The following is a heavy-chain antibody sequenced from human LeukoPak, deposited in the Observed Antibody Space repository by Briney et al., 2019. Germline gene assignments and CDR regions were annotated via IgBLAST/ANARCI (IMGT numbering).Heavy chain of an antibody. V-gene: IGHV4-39*01. CDR3: ARFGSSSSPRRFDP. CDR1: GGSISSSNYY. Sequence: SETLSLTCSVSGGSISSSNYYWGWIRQPPGKGLEWIGNIYYLGGTYYNPSLKSRVTISVDTSKNQFSLKLSSVTAADTAVYYCARFGSSSSPRRFDPWGQGTLVTVSS. J-gene: IGHJ5*02. CDR2: IYYLGGT. D-gene: IGHD6-6*01.